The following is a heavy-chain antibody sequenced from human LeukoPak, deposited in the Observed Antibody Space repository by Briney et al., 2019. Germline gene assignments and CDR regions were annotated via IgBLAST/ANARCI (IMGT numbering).Heavy chain of an antibody. CDR1: GFTFSSYS. J-gene: IGHJ4*02. CDR2: ISSSSSYI. D-gene: IGHD3-10*01. V-gene: IGHV3-21*01. CDR3: ARGARVWFGELLY. Sequence: GGSLRLSCAASGFTFSSYSMNWVRQAPGEGLEWVSSISSSSSYIYYADSVKGRFTISRDNAKNSLYLQMNSLRAEDTAVYYCARGARVWFGELLYGGQGTLVTVSS.